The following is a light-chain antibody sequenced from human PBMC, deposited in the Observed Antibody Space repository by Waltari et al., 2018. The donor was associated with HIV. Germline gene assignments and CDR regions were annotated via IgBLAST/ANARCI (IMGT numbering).Light chain of an antibody. J-gene: IGLJ3*02. Sequence: QSGLTQLASVAASLGQSITISCIASTPDFSPHIFVSWYHHHPDKASQLLIYGANLRPSWIPFRLSGSKSDNTASLTISGLQVDDEGDYYCSSYMNSGTLVFGGGTKVTVL. V-gene: IGLV2-14*01. CDR2: GAN. CDR1: TPDFSPHIF. CDR3: SSYMNSGTLV.